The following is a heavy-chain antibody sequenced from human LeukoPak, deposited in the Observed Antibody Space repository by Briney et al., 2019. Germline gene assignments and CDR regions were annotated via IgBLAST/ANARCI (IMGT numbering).Heavy chain of an antibody. Sequence: GESLKISCEGSGYSFTSHCISWVRQMPGKDLEWMGRIDPSDSSTKYGPSFQGHVTISADKSIRTAYLQWSSLKASDTAIYFCAKHFDSSGYYGAWHGMDVWGQGTTVTVSS. CDR1: GYSFTSHC. CDR3: AKHFDSSGYYGAWHGMDV. J-gene: IGHJ6*02. CDR2: IDPSDSST. V-gene: IGHV5-10-1*01. D-gene: IGHD3-22*01.